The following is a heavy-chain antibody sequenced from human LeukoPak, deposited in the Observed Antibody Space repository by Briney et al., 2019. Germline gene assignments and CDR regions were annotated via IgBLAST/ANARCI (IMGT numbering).Heavy chain of an antibody. CDR2: IIPIFGTA. D-gene: IGHD1-26*01. V-gene: IGHV1-69*06. CDR1: GYTFTSYG. Sequence: ASVKVSCKASGYTFTSYGISWVRQAPGQGLEWMGGIIPIFGTANYAQKFQGRVTITADKSTSTAYMELSSLRSEDTAVYYCASVTSGSYYLWFDPWGQGTLVTVSS. CDR3: ASVTSGSYYLWFDP. J-gene: IGHJ5*02.